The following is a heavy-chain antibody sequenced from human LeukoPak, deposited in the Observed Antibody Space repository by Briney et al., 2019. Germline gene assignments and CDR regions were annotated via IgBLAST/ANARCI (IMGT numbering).Heavy chain of an antibody. CDR2: ISSSSDYI. D-gene: IGHD4-17*01. CDR1: GFTFSSYN. J-gene: IGHJ5*02. CDR3: ARDYGDYWFDP. V-gene: IGHV3-21*01. Sequence: GGSLRLSCAASGFTFSSYNMNWVRQAPGKGLEWVSSISSSSDYIYYADSVKGRFTISRDNAKNSLYLQMNSLRAEDTAAYYCARDYGDYWFDPWGQGTLVTVSS.